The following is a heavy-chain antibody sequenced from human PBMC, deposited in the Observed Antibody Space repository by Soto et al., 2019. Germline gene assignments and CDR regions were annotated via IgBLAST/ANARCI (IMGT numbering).Heavy chain of an antibody. Sequence: SETLSLTCTVSGDSISTFYWSWVRQPPGKGLEWIGYIHYSGSTNYNPSLKSQVIISVDTSKNQFSLKLSSVTAADTAVYFCARVRSNLFDYWGQGTLVTVSS. V-gene: IGHV4-59*01. CDR3: ARVRSNLFDY. CDR2: IHYSGST. J-gene: IGHJ4*02. D-gene: IGHD3-3*01. CDR1: GDSISTFY.